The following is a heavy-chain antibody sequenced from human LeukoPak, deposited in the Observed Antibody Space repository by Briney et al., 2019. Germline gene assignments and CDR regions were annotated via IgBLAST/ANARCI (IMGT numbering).Heavy chain of an antibody. CDR2: IYPGDSDT. D-gene: IGHD3-10*01. V-gene: IGHV5-51*01. CDR1: GYSFTSYW. CDR3: ARHYYGSGSYLDWFDP. Sequence: PGESLKISCKGSGYSFTSYWIGWVRQMPGKGLEWMGIIYPGDSDTRYSPSFQGQVTISADKSISTAYLQWSSLKASDTAMYYCARHYYGSGSYLDWFDPWGQGTLVTVSS. J-gene: IGHJ5*02.